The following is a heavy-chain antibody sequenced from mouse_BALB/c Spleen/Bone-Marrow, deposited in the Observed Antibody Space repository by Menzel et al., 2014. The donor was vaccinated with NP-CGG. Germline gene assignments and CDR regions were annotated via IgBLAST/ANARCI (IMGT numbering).Heavy chain of an antibody. V-gene: IGHV2-9*02. CDR1: GFSLXSYG. D-gene: IGHD1-1*01. CDR3: ARDYGSSYYAMDY. J-gene: IGHJ4*01. CDR2: IWAGGST. Sequence: VQLVESGPGLVAPSQSLSITCTVSGFSLXSYGVHWVRQPPGKGLEWLGVIWAGGSTNYNSALMSRLSISKDNSKSQVFLKMNSLQTDDTAMYYCARDYGSSYYAMDYWGQGTSGTVSS.